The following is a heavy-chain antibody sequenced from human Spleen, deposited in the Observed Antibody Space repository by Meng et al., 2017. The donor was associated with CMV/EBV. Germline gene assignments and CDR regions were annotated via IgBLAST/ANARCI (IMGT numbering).Heavy chain of an antibody. CDR2: IYYSGST. D-gene: IGHD3-22*01. Sequence: VSGGSISSYYWSWIRQPPGKGLEWIGYIYYSGSTNYNPSLKSRVTISVDTSKNQFSLKLSSVTAADTAVYYCASTYYYDSSGANFDYWGQGTLVTVSS. J-gene: IGHJ4*02. V-gene: IGHV4-59*08. CDR1: GGSISSYY. CDR3: ASTYYYDSSGANFDY.